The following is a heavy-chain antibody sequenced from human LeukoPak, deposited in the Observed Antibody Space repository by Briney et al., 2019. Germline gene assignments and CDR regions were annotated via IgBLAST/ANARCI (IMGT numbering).Heavy chain of an antibody. CDR2: INHSGST. CDR1: GGSFSGYY. V-gene: IGHV4-34*01. Sequence: SKTLSLTCAVYGGSFSGYYWSWIRQPPGKGLEWIGEINHSGSTNYNPSLKSRVTISVDTSKNQFSLKLSSVTAADTAVYYCARGRGGVVKSRYFDLWGRGTLVTVSS. CDR3: ARGRGGVVKSRYFDL. D-gene: IGHD3-3*01. J-gene: IGHJ2*01.